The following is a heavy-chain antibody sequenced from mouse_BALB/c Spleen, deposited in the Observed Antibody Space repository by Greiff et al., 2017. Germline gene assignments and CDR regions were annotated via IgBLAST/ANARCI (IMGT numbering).Heavy chain of an antibody. J-gene: IGHJ2*01. V-gene: IGHV1-7*01. CDR3: ARHYYGYSFDY. Sequence: QVQLQQSGAELAKPGASVKMSCKASGYTFTSYWMHWVKQRPGQGLEWIGYINPSTGYTEYNQKFKDKATLTADKSSSTAYMQLSSLTSEDSAVYYCARHYYGYSFDYWGQGTTLTVSS. CDR2: INPSTGYT. CDR1: GYTFTSYW. D-gene: IGHD1-2*01.